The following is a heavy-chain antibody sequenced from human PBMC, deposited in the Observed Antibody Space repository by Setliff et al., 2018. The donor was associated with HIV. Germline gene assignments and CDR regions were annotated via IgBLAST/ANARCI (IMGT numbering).Heavy chain of an antibody. Sequence: PSETLSLTCTVSGGSISSHYWSWIRQPPGKGLEWTGSIYHDGKTYYNPSLKSRLTISVDTPKNQFSLKLNSVTAADTAMYYCASRIYYYDESRVLREEGFVPWGQGTLVTVSS. D-gene: IGHD3-22*01. V-gene: IGHV4-59*04. CDR3: ASRIYYYDESRVLREEGFVP. J-gene: IGHJ5*02. CDR2: IYHDGKT. CDR1: GGSISSHY.